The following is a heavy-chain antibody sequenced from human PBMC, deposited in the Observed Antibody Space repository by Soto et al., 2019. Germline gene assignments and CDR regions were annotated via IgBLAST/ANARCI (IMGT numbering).Heavy chain of an antibody. CDR2: IYYSGST. D-gene: IGHD3-16*02. CDR3: ARQLYDYVWGSYRHPEGFDP. J-gene: IGHJ5*02. Sequence: PSETLSLTCTVSGGSISSSSYYWGWIRQPPGKGLEWIGSIYYSGSTYYNPSLKSRVTISVDTSKNQFSLKLSSVTAADTAVYYCARQLYDYVWGSYRHPEGFDPWGQGTLVTVSS. CDR1: GGSISSSSYY. V-gene: IGHV4-39*01.